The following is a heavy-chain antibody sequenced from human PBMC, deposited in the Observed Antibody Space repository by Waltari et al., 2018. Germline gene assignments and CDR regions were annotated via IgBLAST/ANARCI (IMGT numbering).Heavy chain of an antibody. Sequence: QVQLVQSGPEVKKPGASVKVSCTASGYTFTSYDINWVRPATGQGLEWMGWMNPNSGNTGYAQKFQGRVTMTRNTSISTAYMELSSLRSEDTAVYYCARGKSFTGYHYGMDVWGQGTTVTVSS. D-gene: IGHD2-8*02. V-gene: IGHV1-8*01. CDR1: GYTFTSYD. CDR2: MNPNSGNT. J-gene: IGHJ6*02. CDR3: ARGKSFTGYHYGMDV.